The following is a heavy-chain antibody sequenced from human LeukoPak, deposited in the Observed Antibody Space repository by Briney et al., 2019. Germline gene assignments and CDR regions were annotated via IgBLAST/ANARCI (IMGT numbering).Heavy chain of an antibody. CDR1: GYTFTSYG. V-gene: IGHV1-2*02. D-gene: IGHD6-6*01. CDR3: ATQGAARRHLSNFDY. CDR2: ISAYSGGT. J-gene: IGHJ4*02. Sequence: ASVKVSCKASGYTFTSYGISWVRQAPGQGLEWMGWISAYSGGTNYAQKFQGRVTMTRDTSISTAYMELSRLRSDDTAVYYCATQGAARRHLSNFDYWGQGTLATVPS.